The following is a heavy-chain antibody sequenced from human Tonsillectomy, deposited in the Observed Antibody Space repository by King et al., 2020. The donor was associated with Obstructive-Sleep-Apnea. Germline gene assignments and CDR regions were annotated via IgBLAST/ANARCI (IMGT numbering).Heavy chain of an antibody. Sequence: QLQESGPGLVKPSETLSLTCTVSGGSISSSSYYWGWIRQPPGKGLEWIGSIYYSGSTYYNPSLKSRVTISVDTSKNQFSLKLSSVTAADTAVYYCARDRTDYYESSGYPCYYYGMDVWGQGTTVTVSS. V-gene: IGHV4-39*07. CDR2: IYYSGST. CDR1: GGSISSSSYY. D-gene: IGHD3-22*01. CDR3: ARDRTDYYESSGYPCYYYGMDV. J-gene: IGHJ6*02.